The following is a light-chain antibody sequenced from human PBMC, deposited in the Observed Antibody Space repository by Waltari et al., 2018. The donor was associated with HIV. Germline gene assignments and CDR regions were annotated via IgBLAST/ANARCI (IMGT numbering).Light chain of an antibody. CDR3: QHLNSDPFT. CDR1: QDISNY. CDR2: AAS. Sequence: DIQLTQSPSFLSASVRDRVTITCRASQDISNYLAWYQQKPGTAPKLLIYAASTLHSGVPSRFSGSGSGTEFTLTINSLQPEDFASYYCQHLNSDPFTFGPGTKVEMK. V-gene: IGKV1-9*01. J-gene: IGKJ3*01.